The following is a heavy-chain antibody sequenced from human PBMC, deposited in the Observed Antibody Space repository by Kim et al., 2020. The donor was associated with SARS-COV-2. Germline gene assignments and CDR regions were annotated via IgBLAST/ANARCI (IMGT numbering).Heavy chain of an antibody. CDR1: GFTFSTYW. V-gene: IGHV3-7*01. Sequence: RGSLRLSCAASGFTFSTYWMTWVRQAPGKGLEWVANINQGGTEKYYVDSVKGRFTISRDNAKNSLFLDVNSLRVEDTAVYYCARTHYGDYVWGQGTLVTV. J-gene: IGHJ4*02. D-gene: IGHD4-17*01. CDR3: ARTHYGDYV. CDR2: INQGGTEK.